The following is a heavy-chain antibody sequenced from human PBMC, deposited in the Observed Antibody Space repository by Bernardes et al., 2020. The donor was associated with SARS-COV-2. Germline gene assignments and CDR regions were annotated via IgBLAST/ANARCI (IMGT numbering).Heavy chain of an antibody. J-gene: IGHJ6*03. CDR2: ISYDGSNK. D-gene: IGHD4-4*01. Sequence: GGSLRLSCAASGFTFSSYAMHWVRQAPGKGLEWVAVISYDGSNKYYADSVKGRFTISRDNSKNTLYLQMNSLRAEDTDVYYCARGCCNYVFSYYYYMDVWGKGTTVTVSS. CDR1: GFTFSSYA. V-gene: IGHV3-30*04. CDR3: ARGCCNYVFSYYYYMDV.